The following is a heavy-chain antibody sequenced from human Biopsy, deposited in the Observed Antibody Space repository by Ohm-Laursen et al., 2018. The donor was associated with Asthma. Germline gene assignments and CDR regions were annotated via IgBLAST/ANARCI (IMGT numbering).Heavy chain of an antibody. CDR3: VRDGTDDAFDI. D-gene: IGHD1-1*01. J-gene: IGHJ3*02. CDR2: ISKDASTQ. CDR1: GFNFSNFA. Sequence: SLRLSCTASGFNFSNFAIHWVRQAPGKGLGWVGVISKDASTQDYADSVKGRFTMARDNSKNTLDLQMNSLREEDTAVYYCVRDGTDDAFDIWGQGTVVSVSS. V-gene: IGHV3-30*01.